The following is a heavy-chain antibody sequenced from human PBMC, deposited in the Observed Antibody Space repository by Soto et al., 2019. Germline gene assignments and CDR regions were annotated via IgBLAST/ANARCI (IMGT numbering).Heavy chain of an antibody. CDR1: GFTVSSNY. Sequence: GGSLRLSCAASGFTVSSNYMSWVRQAPGKGLEWVSVIYTGSTYYADSVKGRFTISRDNSKNTLYLQMNSLRAEDTAVYYCARDRARSAFDIWGQGTMVTVSS. CDR2: IYTGST. J-gene: IGHJ3*02. V-gene: IGHV3-53*01. CDR3: ARDRARSAFDI.